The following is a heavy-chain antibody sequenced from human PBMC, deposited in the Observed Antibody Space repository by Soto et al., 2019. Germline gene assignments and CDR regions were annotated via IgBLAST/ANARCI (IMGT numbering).Heavy chain of an antibody. D-gene: IGHD2-15*01. CDR3: AKERSSVVVPSYGMDV. CDR2: ISGSGGST. CDR1: GFTFSSYA. Sequence: GGSLRLSCAASGFTFSSYAMSWVRQAPGKGLEWVSAISGSGGSTYYADSVKGRFTISRENSKNTLYLQMNSLRAEDTAVYYCAKERSSVVVPSYGMDVWGQGTTVTVSS. J-gene: IGHJ6*02. V-gene: IGHV3-23*01.